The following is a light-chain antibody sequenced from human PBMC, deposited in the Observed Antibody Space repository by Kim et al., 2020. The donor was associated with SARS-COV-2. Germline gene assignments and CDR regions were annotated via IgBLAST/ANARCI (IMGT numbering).Light chain of an antibody. Sequence: ASGKLTCTRGSGHSSYAIAWHQQQPEKGPRYLMKLNSDGSHSKGDGIPDRFSGSSSGAERYLTISSLQSEDEADYYCQTWGTGIVIFGGGTQLTVL. CDR3: QTWGTGIVI. CDR2: LNSDGSH. CDR1: SGHSSYA. V-gene: IGLV4-69*01. J-gene: IGLJ2*01.